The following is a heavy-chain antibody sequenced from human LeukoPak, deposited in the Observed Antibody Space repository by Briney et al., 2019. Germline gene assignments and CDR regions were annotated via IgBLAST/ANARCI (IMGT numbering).Heavy chain of an antibody. CDR1: GFTFSSYA. D-gene: IGHD2-15*01. V-gene: IGHV3-23*01. CDR2: TSGSGRSI. Sequence: PGGSLRLSCAASGFTFSSYAMSWVRQAPGKGLEWVSGTSGSGRSIHYADSVKGRFTISRDNSKNTLYLQMNSLRVEDTAVYYCAKDRGRTWVQVANWGQGTLVTVSS. J-gene: IGHJ4*02. CDR3: AKDRGRTWVQVAN.